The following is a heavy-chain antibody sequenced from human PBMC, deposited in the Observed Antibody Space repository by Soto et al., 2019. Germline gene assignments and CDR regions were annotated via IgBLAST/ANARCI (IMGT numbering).Heavy chain of an antibody. V-gene: IGHV4-61*01. CDR2: IHYSGST. CDR3: ERYYRVREIFGVGINYALDV. Sequence: PEKLAVTYTVSVGSVSSGTYYWSWIRQPPGRGLEWIGYIHYSGSTTYNPSLKSRVTISVDTSKNQFSLKLSSVTAADTPVYYWERYYRVREIFGVGINYALDVFCQGNSGT. J-gene: IGHJ6*02. D-gene: IGHD3-3*01. CDR1: VGSVSSGTYY.